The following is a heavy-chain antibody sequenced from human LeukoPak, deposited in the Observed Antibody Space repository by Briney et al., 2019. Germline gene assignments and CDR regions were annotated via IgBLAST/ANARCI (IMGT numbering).Heavy chain of an antibody. CDR1: GFTFSISN. CDR2: ITSSSNYI. J-gene: IGHJ4*02. V-gene: IGHV3-21*01. D-gene: IGHD5-18*01. Sequence: GGSLRLSCAASGFTFSISNMNWVRQAPGKGLEWVSSITSSSNYIYCAVSVKGRFTISRDNAKNSLILQMNSLRAEDTAVYYCARDIAYGYGSFDYWGQGTLVTVSS. CDR3: ARDIAYGYGSFDY.